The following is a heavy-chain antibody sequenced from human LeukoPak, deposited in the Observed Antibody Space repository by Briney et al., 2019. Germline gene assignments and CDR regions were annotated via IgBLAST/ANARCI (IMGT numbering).Heavy chain of an antibody. CDR1: GGSITSHY. J-gene: IGHJ6*04. D-gene: IGHD3-16*01. CDR2: ISSSGST. V-gene: IGHV4-59*11. Sequence: PSETLSHTCTASGGSITSHYWIWIRQSPEKGLEWIGDISSSGSTGYNPSLRSRVTISLDTSTNQFFLSLSSVTAADTAVYYCARGALRCFYALFYMDVWGKGTTVTVSS. CDR3: ARGALRCFYALFYMDV.